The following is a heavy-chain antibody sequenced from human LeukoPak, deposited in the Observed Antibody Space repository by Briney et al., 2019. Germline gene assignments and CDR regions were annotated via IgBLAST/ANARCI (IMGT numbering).Heavy chain of an antibody. V-gene: IGHV4-59*01. CDR1: GDSISSYY. Sequence: SETLSLTCTVSGDSISSYYWSWIRQPPGKGLEWIGYIYYSGSTNYNPSLKSRVTISVDTSKNQFSLKLSSVTAADTAVYYCARGPNAIGAYYYYYGMDVWGQGTTVTVSS. CDR2: IYYSGST. D-gene: IGHD2-8*01. CDR3: ARGPNAIGAYYYYYGMDV. J-gene: IGHJ6*02.